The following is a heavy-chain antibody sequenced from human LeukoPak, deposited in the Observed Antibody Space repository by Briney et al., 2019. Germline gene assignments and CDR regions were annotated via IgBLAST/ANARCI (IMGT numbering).Heavy chain of an antibody. CDR1: GGSISSYY. CDR2: IYISGSGST. V-gene: IGHV4-4*07. Sequence: SETLSLTCTVSGGSISSYYWSWIRQPAGKGLEWIGRIYISGSGSTNYNPSLKSRVTISVDTSKNQFSLKLSSVTAADTAVYYCARGMASGWYEFDYWGQGTLVTVSS. CDR3: ARGMASGWYEFDY. D-gene: IGHD6-13*01. J-gene: IGHJ4*02.